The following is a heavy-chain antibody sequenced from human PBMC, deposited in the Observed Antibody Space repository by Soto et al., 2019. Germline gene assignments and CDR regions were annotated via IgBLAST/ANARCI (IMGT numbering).Heavy chain of an antibody. V-gene: IGHV3-33*01. CDR1: GFTFSSYG. J-gene: IGHJ6*02. CDR3: ARPRGYSYGYGYYYGMDV. CDR2: IWYDGSNK. D-gene: IGHD5-18*01. Sequence: PGGSLRLSCAASGFTFSSYGMHWVRQAPGKGLEWVAVIWYDGSNKYYADSVKGRFTISRDNSKNTLYLQMNSLRAEDTAVYYCARPRGYSYGYGYYYGMDVWRQRTTVTVSS.